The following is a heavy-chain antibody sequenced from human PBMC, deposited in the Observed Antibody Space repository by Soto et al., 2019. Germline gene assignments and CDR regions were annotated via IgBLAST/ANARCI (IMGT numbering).Heavy chain of an antibody. CDR2: IKSKTDGGTT. V-gene: IGHV3-15*01. Sequence: GGSLRLSCAASGFTFSNAWMSWVRQAPGKGLEWVGRIKSKTDGGTTDYAAPVKGRFTISRDDSKNTLYLQMNSLKTEDTAVYYCTTHDLGSSLRKFDYCGQGTLVTVSS. D-gene: IGHD3-16*01. CDR1: GFTFSNAW. CDR3: TTHDLGSSLRKFDY. J-gene: IGHJ4*02.